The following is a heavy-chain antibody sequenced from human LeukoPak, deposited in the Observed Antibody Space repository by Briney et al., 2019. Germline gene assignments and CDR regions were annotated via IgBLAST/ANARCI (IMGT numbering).Heavy chain of an antibody. J-gene: IGHJ4*02. CDR1: GGSISSGGYY. CDR3: ARGAEDGSGSYYNGNPFYFDY. D-gene: IGHD3-10*01. CDR2: IYHSGST. V-gene: IGHV4-30-2*01. Sequence: SETLSLTCTVSGGSISSGGYYWSWIRQHPGKGLEWIGYIYHSGSTYYNPSLKSRVTISVDRSKNQFSLKLSSVTAADTAVYYCARGAEDGSGSYYNGNPFYFDYWGQGTLVTVSS.